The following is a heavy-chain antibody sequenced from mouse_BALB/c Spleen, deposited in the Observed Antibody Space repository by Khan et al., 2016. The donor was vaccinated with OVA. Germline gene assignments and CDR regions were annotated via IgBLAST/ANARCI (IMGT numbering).Heavy chain of an antibody. CDR2: ISYSDDT. D-gene: IGHD2-14*01. CDR3: ARWNYRYDGYFDY. CDR1: GDSITSGY. V-gene: IGHV3-8*02. Sequence: MQLEESGPSLVKPSQTLSLTCSVTGDSITSGYWNWIRKFPGNKLEYMGYISYSDDTFYNPSLKSRISITRDTSKNQYYLQLNSVTTEDTATYYCARWNYRYDGYFDYWGQGTTLTGSS. J-gene: IGHJ2*01.